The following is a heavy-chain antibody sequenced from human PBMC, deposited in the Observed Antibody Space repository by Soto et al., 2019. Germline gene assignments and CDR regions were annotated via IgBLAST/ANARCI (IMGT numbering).Heavy chain of an antibody. CDR1: GGTFSSYT. J-gene: IGHJ4*02. CDR3: ARYPGIAAAGFDY. Sequence: QVQLVQSGAEVKKPGSSVKVSCKASGGTFSSYTISWVRQAPGQGLEWMGRIIPILGIANYAQKFQGRVTITADKSTSTAYMELSSLRSEDTAVYYCARYPGIAAAGFDYWGQGTQVTVSS. V-gene: IGHV1-69*02. CDR2: IIPILGIA. D-gene: IGHD6-13*01.